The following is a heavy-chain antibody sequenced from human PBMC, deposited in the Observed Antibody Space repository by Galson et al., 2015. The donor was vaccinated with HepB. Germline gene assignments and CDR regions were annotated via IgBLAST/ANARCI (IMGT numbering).Heavy chain of an antibody. J-gene: IGHJ3*02. D-gene: IGHD5-24*01. CDR1: GFTFNNFW. CDR3: TRGNYDGFDI. V-gene: IGHV3-15*01. Sequence: SLRLSCAASGFTFNNFWMSWVRQAPGKGLEWVGRIKRKSDGGTTEYAAPVNGRFTISRDDSKNTVYLQMNSLKIEDTAVYYCTRGNYDGFDIWGHGTMVTVSS. CDR2: IKRKSDGGTT.